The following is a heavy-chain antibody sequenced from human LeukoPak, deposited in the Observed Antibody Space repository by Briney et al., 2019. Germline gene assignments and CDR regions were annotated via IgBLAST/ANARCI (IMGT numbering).Heavy chain of an antibody. CDR3: TRGSAAI. V-gene: IGHV3-48*03. CDR1: GFTFSSYE. Sequence: GVSLRLSCAASGFTFSSYEMQWFRQAPGKGLEWVSYISSSASGIYYADSVRGRFTISRDNAKNSLYLLMNSLRAEDTAIYYCTRGSAAIWGQGTLVTVSS. D-gene: IGHD6-25*01. J-gene: IGHJ4*02. CDR2: ISSSASGI.